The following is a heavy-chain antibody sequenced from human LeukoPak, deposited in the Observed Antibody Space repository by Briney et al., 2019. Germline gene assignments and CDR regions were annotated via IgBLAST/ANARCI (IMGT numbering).Heavy chain of an antibody. J-gene: IGHJ4*02. CDR3: ARIADPNFHYFDY. CDR1: GGSISSSSYY. D-gene: IGHD2-15*01. V-gene: IGHV4-39*07. CDR2: IYYTGTT. Sequence: PSGTLSLTCTVSGGSISSSSYYWGWIRQPPGKGLEWIGTIYYTGTTYYNPSLKGRVTISVDTSKNQFSLQLTSVTAAGTAVYYCARIADPNFHYFDYWGQRTLVTVSS.